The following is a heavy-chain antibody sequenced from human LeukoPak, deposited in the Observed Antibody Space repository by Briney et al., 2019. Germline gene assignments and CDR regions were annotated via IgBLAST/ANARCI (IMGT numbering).Heavy chain of an antibody. CDR2: IYYSGST. D-gene: IGHD4-17*01. CDR1: GGSISSYY. CDR3: AGMTTVTTFDY. V-gene: IGHV4-59*01. Sequence: PSETLSLTCTGSGGSISSYYWSWIRQPPGKGLEWIGYIYYSGSTNYNPSLKSRVTISVDTSKNQFSLKLSSVTAADTAVYYCAGMTTVTTFDYWGQGTLATVSS. J-gene: IGHJ4*02.